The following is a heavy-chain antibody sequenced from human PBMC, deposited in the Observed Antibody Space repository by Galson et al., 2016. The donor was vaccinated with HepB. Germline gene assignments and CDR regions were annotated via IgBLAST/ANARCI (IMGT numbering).Heavy chain of an antibody. CDR2: IYSSVST. CDR3: ARVVYAGYSILGYYFDS. CDR1: SGSISGYY. V-gene: IGHV4-4*08. D-gene: IGHD4-23*01. Sequence: SETLSLTCTVSSGSISGYYWSWIRRPPGKGLEWIAYIYSSVSTNYNPSLKSRVTISIDASKNQFSLKLNSVTAADTAVYFCARVVYAGYSILGYYFDSWGQGTLVTVSS. J-gene: IGHJ4*02.